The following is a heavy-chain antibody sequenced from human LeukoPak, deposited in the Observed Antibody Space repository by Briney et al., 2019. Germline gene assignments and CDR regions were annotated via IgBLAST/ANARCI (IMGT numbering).Heavy chain of an antibody. J-gene: IGHJ4*02. CDR2: INSDGSST. V-gene: IGHV3-74*01. D-gene: IGHD6-13*01. Sequence: GGSLRLSCAASGFTFSSYWMHWVRQAPGKGLVWVSRINSDGSSTSYADSVKGRFTISRDSAKNTLYLQMNSLRAEGTAVYYCARAPLSGYSSSWLVSYWGQGTLVTVSS. CDR1: GFTFSSYW. CDR3: ARAPLSGYSSSWLVSY.